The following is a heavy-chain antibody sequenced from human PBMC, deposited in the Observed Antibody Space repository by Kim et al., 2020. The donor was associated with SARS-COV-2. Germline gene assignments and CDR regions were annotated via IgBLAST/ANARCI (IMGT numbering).Heavy chain of an antibody. J-gene: IGHJ4*01. CDR1: GGSFSGYY. CDR2: INHSGST. D-gene: IGHD3-10*01. V-gene: IGHV4-34*01. Sequence: SETLSLTCAVYGGSFSGYYWSWIRQPPGKGLEWIGEINHSGSTNYNPSLKSRVTISVDTSKNQFSLKLSSVTAADTAVYYCARGPRYYYGSGSYVDYWG. CDR3: ARGPRYYYGSGSYVDY.